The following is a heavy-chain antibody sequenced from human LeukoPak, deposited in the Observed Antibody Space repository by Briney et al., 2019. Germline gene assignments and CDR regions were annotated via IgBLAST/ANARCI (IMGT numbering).Heavy chain of an antibody. CDR3: ATANSYHYGMDV. Sequence: ASVKVSCKVSGYTLIELSMHWVRQAPGKGLVWMGGFDPEDGETIYAQKFQGRVTMTEDTSTDTAYMELRSLRSEDTAVYYCATANSYHYGMDVWGQGTTVTVSS. CDR1: GYTLIELS. V-gene: IGHV1-24*01. CDR2: FDPEDGET. J-gene: IGHJ6*02.